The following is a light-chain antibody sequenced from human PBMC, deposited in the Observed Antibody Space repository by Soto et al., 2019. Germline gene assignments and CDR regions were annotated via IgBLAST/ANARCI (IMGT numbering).Light chain of an antibody. CDR3: CSYTTRSTRV. J-gene: IGLJ1*01. Sequence: QSVLTQPASVSGSPGQSIAISCTGSSSDVGFYNYISWYQQHPGKVPKLIIYEVTNRPSGVSNRFSGSKSGNTASLTISGLQAEDEADYYCCSYTTRSTRVFGTGTRSPS. V-gene: IGLV2-14*01. CDR2: EVT. CDR1: SSDVGFYNY.